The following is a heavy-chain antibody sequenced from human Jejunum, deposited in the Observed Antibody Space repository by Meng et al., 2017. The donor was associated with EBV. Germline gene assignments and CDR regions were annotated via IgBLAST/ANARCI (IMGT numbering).Heavy chain of an antibody. J-gene: IGHJ2*01. CDR2: INPNSGGA. V-gene: IGHV1-2*06. CDR1: AYTFSGYD. D-gene: IGHD3-16*01. Sequence: QVQLVQSAAEVKKSGPSVKGPCKASAYTFSGYDRHWVRQAPGQGLEWMGRINPNSGGANYAQKFQGRVTMTRDTSISTAYMELSRLRSDDTAVYYCAREGLVGDLRYFDLWGRGTLVTVSS. CDR3: AREGLVGDLRYFDL.